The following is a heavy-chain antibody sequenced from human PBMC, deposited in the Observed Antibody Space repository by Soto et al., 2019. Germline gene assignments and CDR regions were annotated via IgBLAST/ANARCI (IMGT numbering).Heavy chain of an antibody. J-gene: IGHJ3*02. CDR3: ASYESYYYYDSSGYAPDAFDI. D-gene: IGHD3-22*01. CDR2: IIPIFGTA. CDR1: GGTFSSYA. V-gene: IGHV1-69*13. Sequence: SVKVSCKASGGTFSSYAISWVRQAPGQGLEWMGGIIPIFGTANYEQKFQGRVPITADESTSIAYMELSSLRSEDTAVYYCASYESYYYYDSSGYAPDAFDICGQGTMVTVS.